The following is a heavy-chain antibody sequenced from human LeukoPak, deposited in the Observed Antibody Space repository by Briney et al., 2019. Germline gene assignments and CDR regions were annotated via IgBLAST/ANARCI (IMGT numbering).Heavy chain of an antibody. CDR2: VSYDGFNK. CDR1: GFTFSSYW. Sequence: AGGSLRLSCAASGFTFSSYWMHWVRQAPGKGLEWVALVSYDGFNKFYGDSVKGRFTISRDDSKKTLYLQMSGLRSEDTAVYYCARDGGDYFGSGNYDASVPDYWGQGTTVTVSS. J-gene: IGHJ4*02. V-gene: IGHV3-30*03. CDR3: ARDGGDYFGSGNYDASVPDY. D-gene: IGHD3-10*01.